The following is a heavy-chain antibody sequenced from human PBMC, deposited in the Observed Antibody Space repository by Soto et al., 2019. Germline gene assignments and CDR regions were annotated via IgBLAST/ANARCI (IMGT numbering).Heavy chain of an antibody. CDR3: ARGSVTTAIPYYYYGMDV. D-gene: IGHD5-18*01. J-gene: IGHJ6*02. CDR2: ISSSGSTI. CDR1: GFTFSSYE. V-gene: IGHV3-48*03. Sequence: QPGGSPRLSCAASGFTFSSYEMNWVRQAPGKGLEWVSYISSSGSTIYYADSVKGRFTISRDNAKNSLYLQMNSLRAEDTAVYYCARGSVTTAIPYYYYGMDVWGQGTTVTVSS.